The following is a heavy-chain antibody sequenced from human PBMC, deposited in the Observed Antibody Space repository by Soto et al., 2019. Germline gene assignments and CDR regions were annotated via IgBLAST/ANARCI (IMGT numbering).Heavy chain of an antibody. V-gene: IGHV2-5*02. CDR3: VHSRCGGDCLRSYSSHYYYGTDV. J-gene: IGHJ6*02. Sequence: QITLKESGPTLVKLTQTLTLTCTFSGFSLNTGGLGVGWIRQPPGKALEWLALIYWDGDKGYSPSLQSRLSITKDTANHQLVLTKTNMDPVDTATYYCVHSRCGGDCLRSYSSHYYYGTDVWGQGNTVTVSS. CDR1: GFSLNTGGLG. CDR2: IYWDGDK. D-gene: IGHD2-21*02.